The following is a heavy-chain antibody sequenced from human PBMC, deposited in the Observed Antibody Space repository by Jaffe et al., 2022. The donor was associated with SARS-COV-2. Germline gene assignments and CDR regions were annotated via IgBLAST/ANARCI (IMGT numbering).Heavy chain of an antibody. CDR1: GGSISSGDYY. Sequence: QVQLQESGPGLVKPSQTLSLTCTVSGGSISSGDYYWSWIRQPPGKGLEWIGYIYYSGSTYYNPSLKSRVTISVDTSKNQFSLKLSSVTAADTAVYYCARDRSTTPVPAAMPGGYNWFDPWGQGTLVTVSS. CDR2: IYYSGST. V-gene: IGHV4-30-4*01. D-gene: IGHD2-2*01. CDR3: ARDRSTTPVPAAMPGGYNWFDP. J-gene: IGHJ5*02.